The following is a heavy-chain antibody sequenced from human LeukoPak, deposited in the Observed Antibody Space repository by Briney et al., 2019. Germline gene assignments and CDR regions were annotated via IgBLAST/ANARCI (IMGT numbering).Heavy chain of an antibody. CDR3: ASVVLRGAYCGGDCYSSRDAFDI. CDR1: GGSISSYY. D-gene: IGHD2-21*02. V-gene: IGHV4-4*09. Sequence: SETLSLTCTVSGGSISSYYWSWIRQSPGKGLEWIGYIYTSGSTNYNPSLKSRVTISVDTSKNQFSLKLSSVTAADTAVYYYASVVLRGAYCGGDCYSSRDAFDIWGQGTMVTVSS. J-gene: IGHJ3*02. CDR2: IYTSGST.